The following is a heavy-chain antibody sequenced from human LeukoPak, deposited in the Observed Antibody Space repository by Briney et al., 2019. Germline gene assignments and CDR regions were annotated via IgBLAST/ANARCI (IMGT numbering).Heavy chain of an antibody. CDR3: ARDSFGGSNSHNYMDV. Sequence: ASVTVSCKVSGYTLTELSMHWVRQAPGKGLEWMGWISAYNGNTNYAQNIQGRVTMTTDTSTSTAYMELRSLRSDDTAVYYCARDSFGGSNSHNYMDVWGKGTTVTVSS. CDR1: GYTLTELS. CDR2: ISAYNGNT. J-gene: IGHJ6*03. D-gene: IGHD4-23*01. V-gene: IGHV1-18*01.